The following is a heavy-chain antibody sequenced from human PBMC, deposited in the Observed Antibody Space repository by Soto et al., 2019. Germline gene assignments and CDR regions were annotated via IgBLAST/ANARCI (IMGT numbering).Heavy chain of an antibody. V-gene: IGHV3-30*18. CDR1: GFTFSSYG. J-gene: IGHJ4*02. CDR2: ISYDGSNK. D-gene: IGHD3-22*01. Sequence: GGSLRLSCAASGFTFSSYGMHWVRQAPGKGLEWVAVISYDGSNKYYADSVKGRFTISRDNSKNTLYLQMNSLRAEDTAVYYCAKDQVEDYYYDSSGYPDYWGQGTLVTVSS. CDR3: AKDQVEDYYYDSSGYPDY.